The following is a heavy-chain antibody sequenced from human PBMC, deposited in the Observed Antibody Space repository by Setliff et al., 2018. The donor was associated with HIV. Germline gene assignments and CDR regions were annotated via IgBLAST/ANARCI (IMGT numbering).Heavy chain of an antibody. Sequence: ASVKVSCKASGYTFTSYAMHWVRQAPGQRLEWMGWINAGNGNTKYSQKFQGRVTITRHTSASTAYMELSSLRSEEAAVYYCATAFYDYVWGSYRNGYYFDYWGQGTLVTVSS. D-gene: IGHD3-16*02. CDR3: ATAFYDYVWGSYRNGYYFDY. V-gene: IGHV1-3*01. J-gene: IGHJ4*02. CDR1: GYTFTSYA. CDR2: INAGNGNT.